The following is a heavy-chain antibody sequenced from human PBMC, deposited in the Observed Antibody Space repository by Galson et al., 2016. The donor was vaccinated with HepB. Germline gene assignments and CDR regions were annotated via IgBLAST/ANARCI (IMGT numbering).Heavy chain of an antibody. CDR3: ARDLPGFGAFGI. CDR1: GITLTNYA. D-gene: IGHD3-10*01. V-gene: IGHV3-30*04. Sequence: SLRLSYAASGITLTNYAMHWVRQAPGKGLEWVATISSDGRDKYYTDSVKGRFTISRDNTKKMLYLQMNSLRTEDTTLYYCARDLPGFGAFGIWGQGTMVTVSS. J-gene: IGHJ3*02. CDR2: ISSDGRDK.